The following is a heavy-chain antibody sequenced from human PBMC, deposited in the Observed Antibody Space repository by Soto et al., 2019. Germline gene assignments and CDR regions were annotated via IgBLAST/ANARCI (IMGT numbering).Heavy chain of an antibody. D-gene: IGHD6-6*01. Sequence: QVQLVESGGGVVQPGRSLRLSCAASGFTFSSYAISWVRQAPGQGLEWMGGIIPIFGTANYAQKFQGRVTITADESTSTAYMELSSLRSEDTAVYYCARGIAARRAFDIWGQGTMVTVSS. CDR2: IIPIFGTA. CDR3: ARGIAARRAFDI. CDR1: GFTFSSYA. V-gene: IGHV1-69*01. J-gene: IGHJ3*02.